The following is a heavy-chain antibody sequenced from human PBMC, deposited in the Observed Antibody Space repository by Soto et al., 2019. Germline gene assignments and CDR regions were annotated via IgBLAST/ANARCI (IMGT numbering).Heavy chain of an antibody. CDR1: GYTFTSNS. Sequence: QVQLVQSGDEVKKPGASVKVSCKTSGYTFTSNSIVWVRQAPGQGLEWMGWISPYNGKTEYEQKLQGRVTMARDTSTSTVYMELRSLTSDDTAVYYCARDVYGGNCCDAFDVWGQGTMVTVSS. CDR3: ARDVYGGNCCDAFDV. V-gene: IGHV1-18*01. J-gene: IGHJ3*01. D-gene: IGHD2-2*03. CDR2: ISPYNGKT.